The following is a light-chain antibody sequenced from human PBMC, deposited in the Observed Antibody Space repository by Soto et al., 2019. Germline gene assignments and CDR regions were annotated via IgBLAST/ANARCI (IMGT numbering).Light chain of an antibody. CDR3: QKYNSYSGK. CDR2: KAS. Sequence: PSTLSGSVGDRVTITCRASQTISSWLAWYQQKPGKAPKLLIYKASSLESGVPSRFSGSGSGTEFTLTISSLQPDDFATYYCQKYNSYSGKFGQGTKVDIK. CDR1: QTISSW. V-gene: IGKV1-5*03. J-gene: IGKJ1*01.